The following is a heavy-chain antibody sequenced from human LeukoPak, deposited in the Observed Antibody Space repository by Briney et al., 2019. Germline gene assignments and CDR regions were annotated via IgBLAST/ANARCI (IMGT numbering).Heavy chain of an antibody. Sequence: ASVKVSCKASGYTFTSYYTHWVRQAPGQGLEWMGIINPSGGSTSYAQKFQGRVTMTRDMSTSTVYMELSSLRSEDTAVYYCARGPRHVCSSTSCYTGGYFDYWGQGTLVTVSS. J-gene: IGHJ4*02. CDR3: ARGPRHVCSSTSCYTGGYFDY. V-gene: IGHV1-46*01. CDR2: INPSGGST. CDR1: GYTFTSYY. D-gene: IGHD2-2*02.